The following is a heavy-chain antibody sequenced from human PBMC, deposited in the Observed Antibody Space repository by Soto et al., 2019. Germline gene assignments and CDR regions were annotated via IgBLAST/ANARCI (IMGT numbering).Heavy chain of an antibody. D-gene: IGHD6-19*01. J-gene: IGHJ4*02. CDR1: GGSVSSGSYY. V-gene: IGHV4-61*01. CDR2: IYYSVST. CDR3: ASYSSGWYDVIY. Sequence: QVQLQESGPGLVKPSETLSLTCTVSGGSVSSGSYYWSWIRQPPGKGLEWIGYIYYSVSTNYIPSLKSRATISVDTSKNQFSLKVSSVTAADTAVYYCASYSSGWYDVIYWGQGTLVTVSS.